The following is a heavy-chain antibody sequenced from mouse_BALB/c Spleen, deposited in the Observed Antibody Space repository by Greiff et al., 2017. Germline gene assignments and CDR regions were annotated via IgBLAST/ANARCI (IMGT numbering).Heavy chain of an antibody. CDR3: ARWVYFDY. J-gene: IGHJ2*01. CDR2: IDPANGNT. V-gene: IGHV14-3*02. Sequence: VQLQQSGAELVKPGASVKLSCTASGFTFNDTYMHWVQQKPEQGLEWIGRIDPANGNTKYDPKFQGKATITADTSSNTAYLQLSSLTSEDTAVYYCARWVYFDYWGQGTTLTVYS. CDR1: GFTFNDTY.